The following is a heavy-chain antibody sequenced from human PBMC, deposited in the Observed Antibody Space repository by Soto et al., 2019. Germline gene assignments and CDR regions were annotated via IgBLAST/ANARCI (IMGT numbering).Heavy chain of an antibody. CDR1: GGTFNTYA. Sequence: QVQLVQSGAEMKKPGSSVKVSCQSSGGTFNTYAMNWVRQAPGQGPEWMGDISPMFGAANYAPKFQGRVTITAYDSTGTSYVQLSSLTSEDTALYFCGREVQVHTPAFVYWGQGTLVTVSS. CDR2: ISPMFGAA. CDR3: GREVQVHTPAFVY. D-gene: IGHD3-10*01. J-gene: IGHJ4*02. V-gene: IGHV1-69*19.